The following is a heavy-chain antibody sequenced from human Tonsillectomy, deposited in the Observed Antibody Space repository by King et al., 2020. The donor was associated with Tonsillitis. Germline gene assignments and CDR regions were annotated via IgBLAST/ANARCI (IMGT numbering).Heavy chain of an antibody. J-gene: IGHJ4*02. D-gene: IGHD3-3*01. CDR2: IYTSGST. CDR1: GGSISSGSYY. Sequence: QLQESGPGLVKPSQTLSLTCTVSGGSISSGSYYWSWIRQPAGKGLEWIGRIYTSGSTNYNPSLKSRVTISVDTSKNQFSLKLSSVTAADTAVYYCASHTYYDFWSGYYTPGVFDYWGQGTLVTVSS. CDR3: ASHTYYDFWSGYYTPGVFDY. V-gene: IGHV4-61*02.